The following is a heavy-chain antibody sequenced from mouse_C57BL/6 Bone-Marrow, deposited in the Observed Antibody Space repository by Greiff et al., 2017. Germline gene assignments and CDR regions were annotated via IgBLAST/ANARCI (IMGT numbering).Heavy chain of an antibody. CDR1: GYSFTGYT. CDR2: INPYNGGT. D-gene: IGHD1-2*01. J-gene: IGHJ3*01. Sequence: VQLQQSGPELVKPGASMKISCKASGYSFTGYTMNWVKQSHGKNLEWIGLINPYNGGTSYNQKFKDKATLTVDKSSSKAYRELHNLTSEDSAVYYVAPLLRRWFAYWGQGTLVTVSA. V-gene: IGHV1-25*01. CDR3: APLLRRWFAY.